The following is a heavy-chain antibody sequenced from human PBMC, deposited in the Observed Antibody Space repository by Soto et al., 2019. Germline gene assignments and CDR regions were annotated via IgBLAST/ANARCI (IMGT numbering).Heavy chain of an antibody. Sequence: SVKVSCKASGGAFSSYAISWVRQAPGQGLEWMGGIIPIFGTANYAQKFQGRVTITADESTSTAYMELSSLRSEDTAVYYCALKAMVRGVISYYFDYWGQGTLVTVSS. CDR2: IIPIFGTA. CDR3: ALKAMVRGVISYYFDY. V-gene: IGHV1-69*13. CDR1: GGAFSSYA. D-gene: IGHD3-10*01. J-gene: IGHJ4*02.